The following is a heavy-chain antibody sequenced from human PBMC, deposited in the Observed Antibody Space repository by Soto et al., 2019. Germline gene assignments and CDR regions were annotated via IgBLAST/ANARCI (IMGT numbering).Heavy chain of an antibody. J-gene: IGHJ5*02. V-gene: IGHV2-5*02. CDR3: ANARSGIYYGYWFDP. Sequence: QITLKESGPTLVKPTQTLTLTCTFSGVSLSTSGVGVGWIRQPPGKALGWLSLIYWDDDKRYSPSLKSRLTITKDTSKKQVDLTMTNMDPVDTATYYCANARSGIYYGYWFDPWGQGTLVTVSS. CDR1: GVSLSTSGVG. D-gene: IGHD1-26*01. CDR2: IYWDDDK.